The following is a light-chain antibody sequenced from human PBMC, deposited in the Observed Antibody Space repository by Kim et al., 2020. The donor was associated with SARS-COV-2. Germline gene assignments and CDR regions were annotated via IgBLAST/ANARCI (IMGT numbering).Light chain of an antibody. Sequence: DIQMTKSPSTLSASVGDRVTITCRASQSIDIWLAWYQQKPGKVPKLLIYKASTLESGVPSRFSGSGSGTEFTLTISSLQPDDFATYYCQQYKSGAAFGQGTKVDIK. CDR2: KAS. CDR1: QSIDIW. CDR3: QQYKSGAA. V-gene: IGKV1-5*03. J-gene: IGKJ1*01.